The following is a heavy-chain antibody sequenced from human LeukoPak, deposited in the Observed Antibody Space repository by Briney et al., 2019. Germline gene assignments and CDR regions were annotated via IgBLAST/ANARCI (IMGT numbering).Heavy chain of an antibody. V-gene: IGHV1-18*01. CDR2: ISAYNGNT. Sequence: ASVKVSCKASGYTFTSYGISWVRQAPGQGLEWMGWISAYNGNTNYAQKLQGRVTMTTDTSTSIAYMELRSLRSDDTAVYYCARDLYYDFWSGYYSWDDYYYGMDVWGQGTTVTVSS. J-gene: IGHJ6*02. CDR3: ARDLYYDFWSGYYSWDDYYYGMDV. CDR1: GYTFTSYG. D-gene: IGHD3-3*01.